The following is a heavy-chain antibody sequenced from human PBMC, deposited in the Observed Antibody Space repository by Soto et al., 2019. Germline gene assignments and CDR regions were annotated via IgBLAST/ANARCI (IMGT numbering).Heavy chain of an antibody. V-gene: IGHV1-3*01. CDR2: INAGNGNT. J-gene: IGHJ4*02. D-gene: IGHD3-9*01. Sequence: QVQLVQSGAEVKKPGASVKVSCKTSGYTFTSYAVHWARQAPGQRLEWMGWINAGNGNTEYSQKFQGRVTFTRDTSASTAHIELSSLRSEDTAVYYCVAFDSGDYWGQGTLVTVSS. CDR3: VAFDSGDY. CDR1: GYTFTSYA.